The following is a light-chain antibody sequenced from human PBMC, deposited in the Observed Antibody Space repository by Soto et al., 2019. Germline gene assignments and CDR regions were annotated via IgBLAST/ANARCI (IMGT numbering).Light chain of an antibody. V-gene: IGKV1-27*01. J-gene: IGKJ4*01. CDR2: AAS. CDR3: QKYNNAPLT. Sequence: DMQMTQSPSSLSASLGDRVTITCRASQGIRKYLAWYQQKQGKVPKLLIYAASTLQSGVTSRFSGSGSGTDFTLTISSLQPEDVATYYCQKYNNAPLTFGGGTKVEIK. CDR1: QGIRKY.